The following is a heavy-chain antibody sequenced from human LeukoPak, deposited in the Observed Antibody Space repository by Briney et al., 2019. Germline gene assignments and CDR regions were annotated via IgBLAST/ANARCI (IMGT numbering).Heavy chain of an antibody. CDR1: GFTVSSNY. J-gene: IGHJ3*02. D-gene: IGHD3-22*01. Sequence: SGGSLRLSCAASGFTVSSNYMSWVRQAPGKGLEWVSVIYSGGSTYYADSVRGRFTISRDNSKNTLYLQMNSLRAEDTAVYYCARDAPYDSSGIDAFDIWGQGTMVTVSS. V-gene: IGHV3-53*01. CDR2: IYSGGST. CDR3: ARDAPYDSSGIDAFDI.